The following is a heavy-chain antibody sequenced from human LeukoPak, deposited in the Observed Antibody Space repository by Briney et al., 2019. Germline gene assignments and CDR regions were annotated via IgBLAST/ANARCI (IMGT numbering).Heavy chain of an antibody. CDR2: INHGRST. Sequence: PSETLSLTCIVYGGSFSGYYWSWIRQPPEKGLEWIGEINHGRSTNYNPSLKSRVTISVDTSKNQFSLKLSSVTAADTAVYFCARGRYDVVVPAAIGRHLDYWGQGTLVTVSS. V-gene: IGHV4-34*01. J-gene: IGHJ4*02. D-gene: IGHD2-2*01. CDR1: GGSFSGYY. CDR3: ARGRYDVVVPAAIGRHLDY.